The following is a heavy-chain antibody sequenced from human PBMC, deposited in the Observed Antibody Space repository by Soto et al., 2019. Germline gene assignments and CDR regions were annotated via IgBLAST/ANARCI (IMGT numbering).Heavy chain of an antibody. Sequence: GGSLRLSCAASGFTFSSYWMHWVRQAPGKGLVWVSRINSDGSSTSYADSVKGRFTISRDNAKKTLYLKMNSLRAEDTAVYYCARDLSSYYDTQDWFDPWGQGTLVTVS. J-gene: IGHJ5*02. CDR1: GFTFSSYW. CDR3: ARDLSSYYDTQDWFDP. D-gene: IGHD3-22*01. V-gene: IGHV3-74*01. CDR2: INSDGSST.